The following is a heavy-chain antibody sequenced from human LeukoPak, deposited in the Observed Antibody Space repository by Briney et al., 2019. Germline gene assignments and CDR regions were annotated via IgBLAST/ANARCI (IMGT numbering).Heavy chain of an antibody. V-gene: IGHV1-46*01. J-gene: IGHJ5*02. CDR3: ARKDGGTLGFDP. CDR1: GYTFTSYY. Sequence: EASVTVSCKASGYTFTSYYMHWVRQAPGQGLEWMGIINPSGGSTSYAQKFQGRVTMTRDTSTSTVYMELSSLRSEDTAVYYCARKDGGTLGFDPWGQGTLVTVSS. CDR2: INPSGGST.